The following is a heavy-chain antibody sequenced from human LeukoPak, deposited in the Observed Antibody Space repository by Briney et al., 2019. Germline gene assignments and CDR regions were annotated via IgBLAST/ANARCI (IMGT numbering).Heavy chain of an antibody. CDR3: AREARGSSWYYFDY. Sequence: SETLSLTCTVSGGSISSHYWSWIRQPPGKGLEWIGYIYYSGSTNYNPSLKSQVTISVDTSKNQFSLKLSSVTAADTAVYYCAREARGSSWYYFDYWGQGTLVTVSS. J-gene: IGHJ4*02. D-gene: IGHD6-13*01. CDR1: GGSISSHY. CDR2: IYYSGST. V-gene: IGHV4-59*11.